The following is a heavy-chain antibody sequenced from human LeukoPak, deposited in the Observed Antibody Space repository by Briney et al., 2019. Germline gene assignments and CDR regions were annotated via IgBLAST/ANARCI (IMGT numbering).Heavy chain of an antibody. CDR1: GGTFSCYA. CDR2: IIPIFGTA. J-gene: IGHJ5*02. D-gene: IGHD3-22*01. CDR3: ARDRDYYDSSGYRNWFDP. Sequence: GASVKVSCKASGGTFSCYATSWVRQAPGQGLEWMGGIIPIFGTANYAQKFQGRVTITADESTSTAHMELSSLRSEDTAVYYCARDRDYYDSSGYRNWFDPWGQGTLVTVSS. V-gene: IGHV1-69*13.